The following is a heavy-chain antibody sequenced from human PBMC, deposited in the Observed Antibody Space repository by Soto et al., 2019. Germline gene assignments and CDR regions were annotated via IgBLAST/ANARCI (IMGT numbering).Heavy chain of an antibody. V-gene: IGHV3-23*01. CDR2: ISGSGSST. CDR1: GFIFSNYG. D-gene: IGHD2-21*02. Sequence: EVQLLESGGGLVQPGGSLRLSCEASGFIFSNYGMSWVRQAPGKGLEWVSGISGSGSSTYYADSVRGRFTISRDNSKNTLYVHMDSLRAEDTAEYYCAKLSSDSPYYYYGLDVWGQGTTVTVSS. J-gene: IGHJ6*02. CDR3: AKLSSDSPYYYYGLDV.